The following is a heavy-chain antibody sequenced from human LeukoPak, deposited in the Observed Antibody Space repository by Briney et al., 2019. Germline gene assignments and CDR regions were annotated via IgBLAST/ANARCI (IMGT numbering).Heavy chain of an antibody. V-gene: IGHV1-69*02. CDR2: IIPILGIA. J-gene: IGHJ5*02. Sequence: ASVKVSCKASGGTFSSYTISWVRQAPGQGLEWMGRIIPILGIANYAQKFQGRVTITADKSTSTAYMELSSLRSEDTAVYYCASPLCSGGSCYPGRLSWFDPWGQGTLVTVSS. D-gene: IGHD2-15*01. CDR1: GGTFSSYT. CDR3: ASPLCSGGSCYPGRLSWFDP.